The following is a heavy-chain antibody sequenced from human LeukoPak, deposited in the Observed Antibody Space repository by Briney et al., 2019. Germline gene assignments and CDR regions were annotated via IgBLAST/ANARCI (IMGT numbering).Heavy chain of an antibody. Sequence: GASVNVSCKASGGTFSSYAISWVRQAPGQGLEWMGGIIPIFGTANYAQKFQGRVTITADESTSTAYMELSSLRSEDTAVYYCARGSGCGGDCYSLTDDAFDIWGQGTMVTVSS. CDR2: IIPIFGTA. D-gene: IGHD2-21*02. J-gene: IGHJ3*02. V-gene: IGHV1-69*13. CDR3: ARGSGCGGDCYSLTDDAFDI. CDR1: GGTFSSYA.